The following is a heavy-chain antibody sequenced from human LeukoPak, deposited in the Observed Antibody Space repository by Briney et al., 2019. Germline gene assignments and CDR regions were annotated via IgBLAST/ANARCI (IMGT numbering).Heavy chain of an antibody. CDR1: GFTFSTFA. CDR2: IFPSGGEI. CDR3: AKSGYSSSWYTVTWFDP. D-gene: IGHD6-13*01. Sequence: GGSLRLSCAASGFTFSTFAMIWVRQPPGKGLEWVSSIFPSGGEIHYADSVRGRFTISRDNSKSTLSLQMNSLRAEDTAVYYCAKSGYSSSWYTVTWFDPWGQGTLVTVSS. V-gene: IGHV3-23*01. J-gene: IGHJ5*02.